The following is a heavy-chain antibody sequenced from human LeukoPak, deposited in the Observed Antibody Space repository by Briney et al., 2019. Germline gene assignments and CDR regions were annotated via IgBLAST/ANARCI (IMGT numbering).Heavy chain of an antibody. CDR3: ARELNLVRGVSYSRFDP. J-gene: IGHJ5*02. CDR2: IHTSGST. V-gene: IGHV4-61*02. CDR1: GGSISSGNYF. Sequence: SETLSLTCTVSGGSISSGNYFWSWIRQPAGKGLEWIGRIHTSGSTNYNSSLKSRVTISIDTPKNQFSLKLSSVTAADTAVYYCARELNLVRGVSYSRFDPWGQGTLVTVSS. D-gene: IGHD3-10*01.